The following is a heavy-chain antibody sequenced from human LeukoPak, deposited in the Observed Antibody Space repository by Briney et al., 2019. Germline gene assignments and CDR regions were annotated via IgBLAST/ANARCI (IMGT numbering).Heavy chain of an antibody. J-gene: IGHJ4*02. CDR3: TEFYFDRSGYADY. CDR2: IYYRGST. Sequence: SETLSLTCTVSGGSISSSSFYWGWIRQPPGKGLEWIGSIYYRGSTYYNPSLKSRVTMSVDMSENQVSLKLRSVTAADTAVYYCTEFYFDRSGYADYWGQGTLVTVPS. CDR1: GGSISSSSFY. D-gene: IGHD3-22*01. V-gene: IGHV4-39*01.